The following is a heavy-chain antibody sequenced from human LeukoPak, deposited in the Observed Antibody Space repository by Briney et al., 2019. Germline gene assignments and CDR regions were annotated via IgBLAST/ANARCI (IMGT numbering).Heavy chain of an antibody. CDR1: GFTFSNSG. V-gene: IGHV3-30*02. Sequence: PGGSLRPSCAASGFTFSNSGMHWVRQAPGKGLEWVAFIRYDGRIQYYADSVKGRFTISRDNAKNSLYLQMNSLRAEDTALYYCAKGGSSWSSIDYWGQGTLVTVSS. D-gene: IGHD6-13*01. J-gene: IGHJ4*02. CDR3: AKGGSSWSSIDY. CDR2: IRYDGRIQ.